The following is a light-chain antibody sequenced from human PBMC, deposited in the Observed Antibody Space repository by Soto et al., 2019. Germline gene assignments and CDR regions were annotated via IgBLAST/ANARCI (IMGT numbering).Light chain of an antibody. CDR2: WAS. V-gene: IGKV4-1*01. J-gene: IGKJ1*01. CDR3: QQYYSTPRT. Sequence: DIAMTQSPDSVTASLGERATINCKSSQSVLYSSNNKNYLAWYQQKPGQPPNLLIYWASTRESGVPDRFSGSGSGTNFTLTISSLLAEDVAVYFCQQYYSTPRTFGQGTRVEIK. CDR1: QSVLYSSNNKNY.